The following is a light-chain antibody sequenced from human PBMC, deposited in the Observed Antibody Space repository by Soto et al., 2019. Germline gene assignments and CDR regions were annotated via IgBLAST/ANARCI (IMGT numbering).Light chain of an antibody. V-gene: IGLV1-40*01. CDR1: SSNIGAEYD. CDR2: GDN. CDR3: QSYDSSLTTFV. J-gene: IGLJ1*01. Sequence: ISCTGSSSNIGAEYDVHWYQQLPGTAPKRLIYGDNNRPSGVPDRFSGSKSGTSASLAITGLQPEDEADYYCQSYDSSLTTFVFGTGTKATVL.